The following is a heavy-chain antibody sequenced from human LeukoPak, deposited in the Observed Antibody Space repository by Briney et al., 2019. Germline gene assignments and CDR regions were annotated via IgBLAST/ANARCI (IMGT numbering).Heavy chain of an antibody. D-gene: IGHD6-13*01. CDR3: AKQLVTGYQGLGFDY. V-gene: IGHV3-23*01. Sequence: KPSETLSLTCTVSGGSIRSSYYYWGWIRQPPGKGLEWVSAISGSGGSTYYADSVKGRFTISRDNSKNTLYLQMNSLRAEDTAVYYCAKQLVTGYQGLGFDYWGQGTLVTVSS. J-gene: IGHJ4*02. CDR1: GGSIRSSYYY. CDR2: ISGSGGST.